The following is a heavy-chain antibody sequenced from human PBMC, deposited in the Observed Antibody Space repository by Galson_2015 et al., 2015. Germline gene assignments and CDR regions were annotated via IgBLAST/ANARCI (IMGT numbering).Heavy chain of an antibody. CDR2: IDPSGGST. Sequence: SVKVSCKASGYTFTSYYMHWVRQAPGQGLEWMGIIDPSGGSTSYAQKFQGRVTMTRDTSTSTVYMELSSLRSEDTAVYYCAKGMGVPKEDYWGQGTLVTVSS. V-gene: IGHV1-46*01. CDR3: AKGMGVPKEDY. CDR1: GYTFTSYY. D-gene: IGHD3-16*01. J-gene: IGHJ4*02.